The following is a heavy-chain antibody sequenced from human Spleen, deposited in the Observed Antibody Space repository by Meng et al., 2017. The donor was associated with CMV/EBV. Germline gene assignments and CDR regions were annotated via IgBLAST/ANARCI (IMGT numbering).Heavy chain of an antibody. Sequence: ASVKVSCKASGFYFSDHYMHWLRQAPGQGLEWMGWINPNNGGTKYAQKFQGRVTMTRDTSISTAYMDLSSLRSDDTAVYYCARFRYQLLYGVDYWGQGTLVTVSS. D-gene: IGHD2-2*02. CDR1: GFYFSDHY. CDR3: ARFRYQLLYGVDY. J-gene: IGHJ4*02. V-gene: IGHV1-2*02. CDR2: INPNNGGT.